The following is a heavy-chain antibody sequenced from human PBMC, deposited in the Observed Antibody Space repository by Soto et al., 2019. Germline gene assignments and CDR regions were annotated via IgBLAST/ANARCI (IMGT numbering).Heavy chain of an antibody. CDR1: GFTVNSNY. D-gene: IGHD1-1*01. V-gene: IGHV3-53*01. Sequence: PGESLRLSCAVSGFTVNSNYMSWVRQAPGKGLEWVSVIYSGGTTYYADSVKGRFTISRDNSKSTLYLQMNSLRAEDTAVYYCARALNYLDYWGPAPLVTVSS. J-gene: IGHJ4*02. CDR3: ARALNYLDY. CDR2: IYSGGTT.